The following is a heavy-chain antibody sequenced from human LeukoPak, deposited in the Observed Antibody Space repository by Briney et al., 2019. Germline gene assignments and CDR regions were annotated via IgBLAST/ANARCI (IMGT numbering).Heavy chain of an antibody. Sequence: SETLSLTCTVSGGSISSGGYYWSWIRQHPGKGLEWIGYIYYSGSTYYNPSLKSRVTISVDTSKNQFSLKLSSVTAADTAVYYCASRAPSYSSGWYQSYYWGQGTLVTVSS. D-gene: IGHD6-19*01. CDR3: ASRAPSYSSGWYQSYY. CDR2: IYYSGST. V-gene: IGHV4-31*03. CDR1: GGSISSGGYY. J-gene: IGHJ4*02.